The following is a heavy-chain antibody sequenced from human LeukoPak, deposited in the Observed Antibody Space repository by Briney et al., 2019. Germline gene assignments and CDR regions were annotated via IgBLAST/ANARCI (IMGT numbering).Heavy chain of an antibody. CDR2: ISAYNGNT. D-gene: IGHD3-22*01. CDR1: GYTFTSYG. Sequence: ASVKVSCKTSGYTFTSYGINWVRQAPGQGLEWMGWISAYNGNTNYAQMLQGRVTMTTDTSTSTDYMELRRLRSDDTAVFYCARGVSYYDSSGYPDYWGEGTLVTVSS. CDR3: ARGVSYYDSSGYPDY. V-gene: IGHV1-18*01. J-gene: IGHJ4*02.